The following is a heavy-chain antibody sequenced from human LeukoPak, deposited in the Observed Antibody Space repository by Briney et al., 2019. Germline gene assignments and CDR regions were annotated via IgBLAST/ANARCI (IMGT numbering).Heavy chain of an antibody. D-gene: IGHD1-7*01. CDR2: ISGDGGST. CDR3: ATSAASPGNS. V-gene: IGHV3-43*02. CDR1: GFTFDDYA. Sequence: GGSLRLSCAASGFTFDDYAMHWVRQAPGKGLEWVSLISGDGGSTYYADSVKGRFTISRDNAENSVYLQMNNLRVEDTAVYYCATSAASPGNSWGQGTLITVSS. J-gene: IGHJ1*01.